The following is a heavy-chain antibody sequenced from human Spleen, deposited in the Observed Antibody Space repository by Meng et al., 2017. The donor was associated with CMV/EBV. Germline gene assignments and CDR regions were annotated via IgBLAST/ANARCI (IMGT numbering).Heavy chain of an antibody. CDR3: AKYSAVGERMYYLDC. D-gene: IGHD2-21*01. CDR2: INTDGSST. CDR1: GFTFSTYW. J-gene: IGHJ4*02. V-gene: IGHV3-74*01. Sequence: GGSLRLSCAASGFTFSTYWMHWVRQAPGKGLVWVSRINTDGSSTSYADSVKGRITISRDNSKNTLYLQMNSLRAEDTAVYYCAKYSAVGERMYYLDCWGQGTLVTVSS.